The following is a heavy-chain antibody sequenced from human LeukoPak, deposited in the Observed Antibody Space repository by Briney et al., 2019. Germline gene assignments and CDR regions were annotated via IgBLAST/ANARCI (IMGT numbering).Heavy chain of an antibody. D-gene: IGHD3-22*01. CDR1: GGSISSYY. CDR3: ARAEVDSFTMIVVALDY. V-gene: IGHV4-34*01. Sequence: SETLSLTCTVSGGSISSYYWSWIRQPAGKGLEWIGEINHSGSTNYNPSLKSRVTISVDTSKNQFSLKLSSVTAADTAVYYCARAEVDSFTMIVVALDYWGQGTLVTVSS. J-gene: IGHJ4*02. CDR2: INHSGST.